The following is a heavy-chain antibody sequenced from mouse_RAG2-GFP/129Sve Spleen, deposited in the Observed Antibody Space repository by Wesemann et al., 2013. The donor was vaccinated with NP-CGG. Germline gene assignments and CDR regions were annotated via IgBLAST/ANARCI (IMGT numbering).Heavy chain of an antibody. D-gene: IGHD2-2*01. Sequence: ASRNKANDYTTEYSASVKGRFIVSRDTSQSILYLQMNALRAEDTAIYYCARDLWLRRDYWGQGTTLTVSS. CDR2: SRNKANDYTT. V-gene: IGHV7-1*01. J-gene: IGHJ2*01. CDR3: ARDLWLRRDY.